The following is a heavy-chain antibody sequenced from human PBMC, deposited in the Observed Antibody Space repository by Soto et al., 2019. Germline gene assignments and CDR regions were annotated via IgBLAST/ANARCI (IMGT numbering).Heavy chain of an antibody. CDR2: INPNSGGT. CDR3: ARDQGATVFEYYYYGMDV. D-gene: IGHD4-17*01. CDR1: GYTFTCYY. Sequence: EASVKVSCKASGYTFTCYYMHWVRQAPGQGLEGMGWINPNSGGTNYAQKFQGWVTMTRDTSISTAYMELSRLRSDDTAVYYCARDQGATVFEYYYYGMDVWGQGTTVTVSS. J-gene: IGHJ6*02. V-gene: IGHV1-2*04.